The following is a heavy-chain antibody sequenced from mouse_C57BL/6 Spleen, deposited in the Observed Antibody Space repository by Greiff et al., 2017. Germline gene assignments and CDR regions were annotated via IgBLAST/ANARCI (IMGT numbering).Heavy chain of an antibody. CDR1: GYTFTSYW. CDR2: IYPSDSET. J-gene: IGHJ3*01. V-gene: IGHV1-61*01. Sequence: QVQLQQPGAELVRPGSSVKLSCKASGYTFTSYWMDWVKQRPGQGLEWIGNIYPSDSETHYNQKFKDKATLTVDKSSSTAYMQLSSLTSEDSAVYYCASSYYSKGSFAYWGQGTLVTVSA. CDR3: ASSYYSKGSFAY. D-gene: IGHD2-5*01.